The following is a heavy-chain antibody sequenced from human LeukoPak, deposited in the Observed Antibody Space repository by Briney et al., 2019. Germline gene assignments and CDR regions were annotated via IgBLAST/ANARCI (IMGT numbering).Heavy chain of an antibody. D-gene: IGHD5-12*01. V-gene: IGHV1-2*02. Sequence: GASVKVSCKASGYSFTDYYIHWVRQAPGQGLEWVGWINPYSGGTNYPQKFQGRVTMTRDTSISTAYMELSRLRSDDTAVYYCAGARVATTTPNLYYMDVWGRGTTVTVSS. J-gene: IGHJ6*03. CDR2: INPYSGGT. CDR3: AGARVATTTPNLYYMDV. CDR1: GYSFTDYY.